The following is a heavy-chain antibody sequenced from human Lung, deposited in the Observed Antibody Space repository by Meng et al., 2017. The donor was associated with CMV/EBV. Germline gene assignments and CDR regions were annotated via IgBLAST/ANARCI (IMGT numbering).Heavy chain of an antibody. J-gene: IGHJ6*02. CDR2: INSGGWT. CDR3: ATRRSGGSVPGWAWGMDV. D-gene: IGHD1-26*01. CDR1: GFTFRSYA. V-gene: IGHV3-53*01. Sequence: GGSXRLXCAASGFTFRSYAMHWVRQAPGKGLEWVSVINSGGWTYYADSVKGRFTISRDNSKNTVYLQLNSLRAEDTAMYYCATRRSGGSVPGWAWGMDVWXQGXTVTVSS.